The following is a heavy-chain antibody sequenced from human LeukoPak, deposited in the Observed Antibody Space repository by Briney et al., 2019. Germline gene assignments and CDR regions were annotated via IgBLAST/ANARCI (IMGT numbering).Heavy chain of an antibody. J-gene: IGHJ4*02. V-gene: IGHV4-59*01. D-gene: IGHD3-3*01. CDR1: GDSISCNY. Sequence: SETLSLTCSVSGDSISCNYWTWIRQPPGKGLEWIGHFYYSGSTNYNPSLKSRVTISADTSKNQFSLKLTSVTAADTAVYYCANRDGVYWGQGILVTVSS. CDR3: ANRDGVY. CDR2: FYYSGST.